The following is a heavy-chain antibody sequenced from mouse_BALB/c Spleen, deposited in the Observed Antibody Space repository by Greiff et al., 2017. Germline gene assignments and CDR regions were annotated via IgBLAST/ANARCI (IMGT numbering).Heavy chain of an antibody. Sequence: EVQLQESGGGLVQPGGSRKLSCAASGFTFSSFGMHWVRQAPEKGLEWVAYISSGSSTIYYADTVKGRFTISRDNPKNTLFLQMTSLRSEDTAMYYCARSYGNYVDYWGQGTTLTVSS. J-gene: IGHJ2*01. CDR1: GFTFSSFG. V-gene: IGHV5-17*02. CDR3: ARSYGNYVDY. D-gene: IGHD2-1*01. CDR2: ISSGSSTI.